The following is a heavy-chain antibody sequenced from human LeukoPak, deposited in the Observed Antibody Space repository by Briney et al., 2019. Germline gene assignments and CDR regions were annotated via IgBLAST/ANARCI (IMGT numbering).Heavy chain of an antibody. CDR3: ARPPLYDAFDI. CDR2: ISSSGSTI. V-gene: IGHV3-11*01. Sequence: GGSLRLSCAASGFTFSDYYMSWIRQAPGKGLEWVSYISSSGSTIYYADSVKGRFTISSDNAKNSLYLQMNSLRAEDTAVYYCARPPLYDAFDIWGQGTMVTVSS. CDR1: GFTFSDYY. J-gene: IGHJ3*02.